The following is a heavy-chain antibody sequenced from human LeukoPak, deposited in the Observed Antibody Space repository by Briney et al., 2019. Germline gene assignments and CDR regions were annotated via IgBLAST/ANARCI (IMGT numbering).Heavy chain of an antibody. CDR1: GGSISSGGYY. Sequence: PSETLSLTCTVSGGSISSGGYYWSWIRQPPGKGLEWIGYIYYSGSTNYNPSLKSRVTISVDTSKNQFSLKLSSVTAADTAVYYCARGSGADLDYWGQGTLVTVSS. CDR2: IYYSGST. J-gene: IGHJ4*02. V-gene: IGHV4-61*08. CDR3: ARGSGADLDY. D-gene: IGHD1-26*01.